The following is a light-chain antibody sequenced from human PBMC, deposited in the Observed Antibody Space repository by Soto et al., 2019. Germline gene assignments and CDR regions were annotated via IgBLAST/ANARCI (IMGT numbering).Light chain of an antibody. CDR3: LQYNNWPPAT. CDR2: GAS. Sequence: TVMTQSPAPLSVSPGERATLSCRASQSISNYLAWYQQKPGQAPRLLIYGASTRATGIPARFSGSGSGTEFTLTISSLQSEDFAVYYCLQYNNWPPATFGQGTRLEIK. CDR1: QSISNY. V-gene: IGKV3-15*01. J-gene: IGKJ5*01.